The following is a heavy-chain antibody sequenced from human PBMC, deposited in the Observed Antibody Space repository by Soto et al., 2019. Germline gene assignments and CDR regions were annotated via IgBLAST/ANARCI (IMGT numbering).Heavy chain of an antibody. Sequence: XGSLRLACAASGFTFISYAMSWVRQAPGKGLEWVSAISGSGGSTYYADSVKGRFTISRDNSKNTLYLQMNSLRAEDTAVYYCAKGPIVVVITNFDYWGQGTLVTVSS. CDR1: GFTFISYA. CDR3: AKGPIVVVITNFDY. V-gene: IGHV3-23*01. CDR2: ISGSGGST. D-gene: IGHD3-22*01. J-gene: IGHJ4*02.